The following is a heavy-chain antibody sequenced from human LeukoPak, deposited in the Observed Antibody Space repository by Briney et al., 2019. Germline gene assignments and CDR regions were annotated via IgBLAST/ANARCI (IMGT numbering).Heavy chain of an antibody. V-gene: IGHV3-30*04. CDR2: ISYDGSNK. Sequence: GGSLRLSCAASGFTFSSYAMRWVRQAPGKGLEWVAVISYDGSNKYYADSVKGRYTISRDNSKNTLYLQMNSLRAEDTAVYYCASGFGYGDYVPGGFDYWGQGTLVTVSS. CDR1: GFTFSSYA. D-gene: IGHD4-17*01. CDR3: ASGFGYGDYVPGGFDY. J-gene: IGHJ4*02.